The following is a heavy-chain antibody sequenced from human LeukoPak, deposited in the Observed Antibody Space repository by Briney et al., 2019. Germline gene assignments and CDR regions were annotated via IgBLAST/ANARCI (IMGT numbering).Heavy chain of an antibody. J-gene: IGHJ4*02. CDR3: AREGYSFVPGGY. D-gene: IGHD5-18*01. CDR1: GVSISSSNW. Sequence: PSGTLSLTCAVSGVSISSSNWWSWVRQPPGKGLEWIGEISQSETTNYNPSLKSRVTISVDKSKNQLSLKLTSVTAADTAVYYCAREGYSFVPGGYWGQGTLVTVSS. V-gene: IGHV4-4*02. CDR2: ISQSETT.